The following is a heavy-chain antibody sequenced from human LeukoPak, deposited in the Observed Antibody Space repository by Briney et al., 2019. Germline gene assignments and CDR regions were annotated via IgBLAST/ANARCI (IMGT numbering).Heavy chain of an antibody. V-gene: IGHV3-23*01. CDR1: GITLSNYG. Sequence: GGSLRLSCAVSGITLSNYGMSWVRQAPGKGLEWVAGISDRGGRTNYADSVKGRFTISRDNSKNTLYLQMNSLRAEDTAVYYCAPFSSMVRGVDYWGQGTLVTVSS. D-gene: IGHD3-10*01. CDR3: APFSSMVRGVDY. CDR2: ISDRGGRT. J-gene: IGHJ4*02.